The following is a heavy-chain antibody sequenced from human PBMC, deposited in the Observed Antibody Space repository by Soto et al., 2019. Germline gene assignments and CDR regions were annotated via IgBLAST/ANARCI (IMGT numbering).Heavy chain of an antibody. J-gene: IGHJ4*01. V-gene: IGHV5-51*01. Sequence: PGESLKISCKGFGLTFSNHWIAWVRHMPGRGLEWMGIIYGGDSDTRYSPSFQGQVTISVDKSISTVYLQWRSLKASDSALYFCEGRVGYCTGETCFDD. CDR2: IYGGDSDT. D-gene: IGHD2-8*02. CDR3: EGRVGYCTGETCFDD. CDR1: GLTFSNHW.